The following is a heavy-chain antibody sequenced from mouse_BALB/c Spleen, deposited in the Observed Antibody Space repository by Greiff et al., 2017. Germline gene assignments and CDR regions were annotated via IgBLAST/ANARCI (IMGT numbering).Heavy chain of an antibody. CDR2: IWGYRSP. Sequence: VKLMESGPGLVAPSQSLSITCTVSGFSLTGYGVNWVRQPPGKGLEWLGMIWGYRSPNYYSALKSRLSISKDNSKTQVFLKMNSLQTDDTARYYCARDQTVVARNYAMDYWGQGTSVTVSS. CDR3: ARDQTVVARNYAMDY. V-gene: IGHV2-6-7*01. D-gene: IGHD1-1*01. CDR1: GFSLTGYG. J-gene: IGHJ4*01.